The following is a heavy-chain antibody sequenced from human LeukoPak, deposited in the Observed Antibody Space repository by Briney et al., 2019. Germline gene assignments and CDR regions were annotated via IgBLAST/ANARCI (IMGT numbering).Heavy chain of an antibody. CDR1: GYSISSGYY. J-gene: IGHJ4*02. Sequence: SETLSLTCTVSGYSISSGYYWGWIRQAPGKGLEWIGYIYYSGSTNYNPSLKSRVTISVDTSKNQFSLKLSSVTAADTAVYYCARVVDHDYGDYYLDYWGQGTLVTVSS. D-gene: IGHD4-17*01. V-gene: IGHV4-61*01. CDR3: ARVVDHDYGDYYLDY. CDR2: IYYSGST.